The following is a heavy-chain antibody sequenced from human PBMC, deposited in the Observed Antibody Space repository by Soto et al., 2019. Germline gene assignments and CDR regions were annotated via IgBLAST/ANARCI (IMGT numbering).Heavy chain of an antibody. CDR3: ARDLTPRGTLDYYGMDV. J-gene: IGHJ6*02. CDR1: GYTFASYD. Sequence: ASVKVSCKASGYTFASYDINWVRQATGQGLEWMGWMNPNSGNTGYAQKFQGRVTMTRNTSISTAYMELSSLRSEDTAVYYCARDLTPRGTLDYYGMDVWGQGTTVPVSS. CDR2: MNPNSGNT. D-gene: IGHD3-16*01. V-gene: IGHV1-8*01.